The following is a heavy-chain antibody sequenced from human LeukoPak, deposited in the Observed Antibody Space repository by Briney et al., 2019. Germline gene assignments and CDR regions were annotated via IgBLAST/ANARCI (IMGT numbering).Heavy chain of an antibody. Sequence: PSETLSLTCAVYGGSFSGYYWSWIREPPGQGLEWIGEINHSGSTSYNPSIKSRVTISVDTSKNQSSLKLSSVTAADTAVYYCARVLRQLVRYYYYYMDVWGKGTTVTVSS. CDR2: INHSGST. V-gene: IGHV4-34*01. J-gene: IGHJ6*03. CDR1: GGSFSGYY. CDR3: ARVLRQLVRYYYYYMDV. D-gene: IGHD6-6*01.